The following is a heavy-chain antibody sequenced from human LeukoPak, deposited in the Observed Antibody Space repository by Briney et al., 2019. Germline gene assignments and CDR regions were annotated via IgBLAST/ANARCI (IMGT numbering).Heavy chain of an antibody. V-gene: IGHV3-33*01. CDR2: IWYDGSDE. CDR1: GLTFSSYG. J-gene: IGHJ3*01. Sequence: PGRSLRLSCAASGLTFSSYGMHWVRQAPGKGLEWVAVIWYDGSDEYYTDSVKGRFTIFRDNSKNTLYLQMNSLRAEDTAIYYCARAGDAFDLWGQGTMVTVSS. CDR3: ARAGDAFDL.